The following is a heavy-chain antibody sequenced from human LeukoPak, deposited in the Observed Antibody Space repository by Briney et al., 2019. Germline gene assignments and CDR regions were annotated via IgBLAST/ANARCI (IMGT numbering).Heavy chain of an antibody. CDR2: IYPGDSRV. Sequence: GESLKISCKGVGYSFTNYWIGWVRQMPGKGMEWMGVIYPGDSRVRYNPSFQVQVTISVDKSVSTAYLQWISPKASDTAMYYCACRDLSSTWSYPWGQGTLVTVSS. V-gene: IGHV5-51*01. CDR1: GYSFTNYW. D-gene: IGHD6-13*01. CDR3: ACRDLSSTWSYP. J-gene: IGHJ5*02.